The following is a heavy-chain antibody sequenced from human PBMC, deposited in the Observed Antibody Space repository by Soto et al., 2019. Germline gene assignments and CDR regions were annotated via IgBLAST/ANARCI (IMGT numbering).Heavy chain of an antibody. J-gene: IGHJ4*02. D-gene: IGHD3-10*01. Sequence: QVQLVESGGGLVKPGGSLRLSCAASGFTFSDYYMTWIRQPPGKGLEWVSYISGSGTTIHYADSVKGRFTVSRDNARNSLYLQMNSLRAEDTAFYYCANEPYYYASGYWGQGTLVTVSS. CDR3: ANEPYYYASGY. V-gene: IGHV3-11*01. CDR1: GFTFSDYY. CDR2: ISGSGTTI.